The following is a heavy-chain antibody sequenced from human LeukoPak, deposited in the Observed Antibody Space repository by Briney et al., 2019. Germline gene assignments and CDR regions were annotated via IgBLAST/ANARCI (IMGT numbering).Heavy chain of an antibody. D-gene: IGHD3-22*01. V-gene: IGHV3-48*01. Sequence: GGSLRLSCAASGFTFSSHSMNWVRQAPGKGLEWVSYISSSSSTIYYADSVKGRFTISRDNAKNSLYLQMNSLRSEDTAVYYCARGAYYYEDWGQGTLVTVSS. CDR2: ISSSSSTI. CDR1: GFTFSSHS. CDR3: ARGAYYYED. J-gene: IGHJ4*02.